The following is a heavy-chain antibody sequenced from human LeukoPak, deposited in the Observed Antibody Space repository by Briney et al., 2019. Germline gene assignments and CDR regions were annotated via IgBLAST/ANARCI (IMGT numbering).Heavy chain of an antibody. CDR3: ARGGNLEN. CDR1: GFTLSRYW. CDR2: INEDGGER. J-gene: IGHJ4*02. V-gene: IGHV3-7*01. D-gene: IGHD1-14*01. Sequence: PGGSPRLSCAAPGFTLSRYWMSWVRQAPRKGLEWVANINEDGGERHYVDSVKGRFTISRDNAKNSLYLQMNSLRAEDTAVYYCARGGNLENWGRGTLVTVSS.